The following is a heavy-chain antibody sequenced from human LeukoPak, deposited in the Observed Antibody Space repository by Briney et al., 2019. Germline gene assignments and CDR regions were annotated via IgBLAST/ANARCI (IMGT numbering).Heavy chain of an antibody. D-gene: IGHD5-12*01. CDR1: GFTFSSYS. Sequence: GGSLRLSCAASGFTFSSYSMNWVRQAPGKGLEWVSYISSSSSTIYYADSVKGRFTISRDNAKNSLYLQMNSLRAEDTAVYYCASGPGDSGYPNFDYWGQGTLVTVSS. J-gene: IGHJ4*02. V-gene: IGHV3-48*01. CDR3: ASGPGDSGYPNFDY. CDR2: ISSSSSTI.